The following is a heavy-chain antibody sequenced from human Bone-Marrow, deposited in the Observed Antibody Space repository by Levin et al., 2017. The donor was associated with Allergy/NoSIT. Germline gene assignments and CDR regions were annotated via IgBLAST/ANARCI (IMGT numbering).Heavy chain of an antibody. Sequence: GASVKVSCKASGYIFSNCYITWVRQAPGQGLERVGWINPRNGATFISQKFRGRVTLTRDTSMETAYMELTSLRDDDTAVFFCARDSTCSVNGMDSYDPWGQGTQLTVSS. CDR1: GYIFSNCY. V-gene: IGHV1-2*02. J-gene: IGHJ5*02. CDR2: INPRNGAT. CDR3: ARDSTCSVNGMDSYDP. D-gene: IGHD2-2*01.